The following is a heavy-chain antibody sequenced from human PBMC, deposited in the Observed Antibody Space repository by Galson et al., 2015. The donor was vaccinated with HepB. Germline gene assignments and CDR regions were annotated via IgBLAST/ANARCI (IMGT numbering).Heavy chain of an antibody. V-gene: IGHV3-33*01. CDR1: GFTFSSYG. D-gene: IGHD1-26*01. J-gene: IGHJ4*02. CDR2: IWYDGSNK. CDR3: ARDRVGANYFDY. Sequence: SLRLSCAASGFTFSSYGMHWVRQAPGKGLEWVAVIWYDGSNKYYADSVKGRFTISRDNSKNTLYLQMNSLRAEDTAVYYCARDRVGANYFDYWGQGTLVTVSS.